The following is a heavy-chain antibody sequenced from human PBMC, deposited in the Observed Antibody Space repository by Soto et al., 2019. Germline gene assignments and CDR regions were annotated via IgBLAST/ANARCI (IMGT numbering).Heavy chain of an antibody. CDR3: AKNWNWGSLVH. V-gene: IGHV4-59*08. CDR1: GGSISSSY. J-gene: IGHJ4*02. D-gene: IGHD7-27*01. CDR2: IYYGGST. Sequence: LSLTCTVSGGSISSSYWSWIRQPPGKGLEWIGYIYYGGSTNYNPSLKSRVTISVDTPKNQFSLKLSSVTAADTAVYYCAKNWNWGSLVHWGQGTLVTVSS.